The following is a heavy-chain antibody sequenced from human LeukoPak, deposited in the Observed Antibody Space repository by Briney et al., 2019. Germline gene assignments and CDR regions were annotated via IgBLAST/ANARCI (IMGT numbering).Heavy chain of an antibody. CDR1: GFTFSSYG. Sequence: GGSLRLSCAASGFTFSSYGMHWVRQAPGKGLEWVAVISYDVGKKYYADSVKGRFTISRDNSKNTLYLQMNSLRAEDTAVYYCAKDYSNEVGLYYYYMDVWGKGTTVTVSS. D-gene: IGHD4-11*01. CDR2: ISYDVGKK. J-gene: IGHJ6*03. V-gene: IGHV3-30*18. CDR3: AKDYSNEVGLYYYYMDV.